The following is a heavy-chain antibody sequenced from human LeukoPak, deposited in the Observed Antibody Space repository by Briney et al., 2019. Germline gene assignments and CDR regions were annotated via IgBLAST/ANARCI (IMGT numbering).Heavy chain of an antibody. V-gene: IGHV1-18*01. CDR1: VYTFTSYG. CDR3: ARERDSSSWYHDAFDI. D-gene: IGHD6-13*01. CDR2: ISAYNDNT. J-gene: IGHJ3*02. Sequence: EAAVKVSRKASVYTFTSYGISWVRQAPGQGVWWLGWISAYNDNTNYSQKLQGRGTMTTDTSTSTAYMELRSLRSDDTAVYYCARERDSSSWYHDAFDIWGQGTMVTVSS.